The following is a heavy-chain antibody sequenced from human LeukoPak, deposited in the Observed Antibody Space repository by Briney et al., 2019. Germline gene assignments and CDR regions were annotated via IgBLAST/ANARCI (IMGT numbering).Heavy chain of an antibody. CDR1: GFTFGSYA. CDR3: ARDRAVIYDFWSGPLFDP. D-gene: IGHD3-3*01. Sequence: GGSLRLSCAASGFTFGSYAMHWVRQAPGKVLEWVAVISYDGSNKYYADSVKGRFTISRDNSKNTLYLQMNSLRAEDTAVYYCARDRAVIYDFWSGPLFDPWGQGTLVTVSS. J-gene: IGHJ5*02. V-gene: IGHV3-30-3*01. CDR2: ISYDGSNK.